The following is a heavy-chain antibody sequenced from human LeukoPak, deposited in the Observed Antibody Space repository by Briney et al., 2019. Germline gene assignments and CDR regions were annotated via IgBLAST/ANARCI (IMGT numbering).Heavy chain of an antibody. D-gene: IGHD7-27*01. Sequence: PGGSLRLSCAASGFTFSSYGMHWVRQAPGKGLEWVAFIRYDGSNKYYADSVKGRFTISRDNSKNTLYLQMNSLRAEDTAVYYCAKGLGIAIAAAIVDYWGQGTLVIVSS. J-gene: IGHJ4*02. V-gene: IGHV3-30*02. CDR3: AKGLGIAIAAAIVDY. CDR1: GFTFSSYG. CDR2: IRYDGSNK.